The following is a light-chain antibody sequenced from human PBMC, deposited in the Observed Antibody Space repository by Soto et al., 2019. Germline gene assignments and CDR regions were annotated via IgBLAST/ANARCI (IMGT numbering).Light chain of an antibody. J-gene: IGKJ3*01. CDR3: QQYHSYFT. CDR1: QSIGNW. Sequence: DIQMTQSPSTLSASVGDRVTITSRASQSIGNWLAWYQQRPGKAPNLLIYKASSLETGVPSRFSGSGSGTEFTLTISSLQPDDFATYYCQQYHSYFTFGPGTKVDLK. CDR2: KAS. V-gene: IGKV1-5*03.